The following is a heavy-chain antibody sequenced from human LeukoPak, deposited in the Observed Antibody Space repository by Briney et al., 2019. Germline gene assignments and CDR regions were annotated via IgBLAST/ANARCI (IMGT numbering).Heavy chain of an antibody. CDR3: ARGYYDFWSGYWPKNWFDP. CDR2: INHSGST. Sequence: SGTLSLTCAVYGGSFSGYYWSWIRQPPGKGLEWIGEINHSGSTNYNPSLKSRVTISVDTSKNQFSLKLSSVTAADTAVYYCARGYYDFWSGYWPKNWFDPWGQGTLVTVSS. V-gene: IGHV4-34*01. D-gene: IGHD3-3*01. J-gene: IGHJ5*02. CDR1: GGSFSGYY.